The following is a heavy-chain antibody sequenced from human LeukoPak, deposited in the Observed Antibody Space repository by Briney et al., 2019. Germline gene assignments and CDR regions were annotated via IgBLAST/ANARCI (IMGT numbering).Heavy chain of an antibody. V-gene: IGHV3-9*01. Sequence: PGRSLRLSCVASGFTFDDYAMHWVRQVPGKGLEWVSGISWNSGSTGYADSVEGRFTISRDNAKNSLYLQMNSLRAEDTALYYCAKDMTTVTTSGSDYWGQGTLVTVSS. D-gene: IGHD4-17*01. CDR2: ISWNSGST. J-gene: IGHJ4*02. CDR3: AKDMTTVTTSGSDY. CDR1: GFTFDDYA.